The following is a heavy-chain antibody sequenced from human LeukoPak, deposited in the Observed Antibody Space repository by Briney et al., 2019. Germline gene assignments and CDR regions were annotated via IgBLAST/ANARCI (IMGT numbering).Heavy chain of an antibody. CDR1: GGSFSGYY. D-gene: IGHD3-10*01. CDR2: INHSGST. Sequence: PSETLSLTCAVYGGSFSGYYWSWIRQPPGKGLEWIGEINHSGSTNYNPSLKSRVTISVDTSKNQFSLKLSSVTAADTAVYYCAVGRLWFGETRDYYYYMDVWGKGTTVTVS. CDR3: AVGRLWFGETRDYYYYMDV. J-gene: IGHJ6*03. V-gene: IGHV4-34*01.